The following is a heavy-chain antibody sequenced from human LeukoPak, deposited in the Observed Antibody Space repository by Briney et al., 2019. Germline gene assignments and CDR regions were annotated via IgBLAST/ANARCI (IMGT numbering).Heavy chain of an antibody. CDR1: GFTFSSYS. D-gene: IGHD1-1*01. J-gene: IGHJ6*02. Sequence: PGGSLRLSCAASGFTFSSYSMTWVRQAPGKGLEWVSYISSSGSTIYYADSVKGRFTISRDNAKNSLYLQMNSLRAEDTAVYYCARDFNDGPTHYYYYGMDVWGQGTTVTVSS. CDR3: ARDFNDGPTHYYYYGMDV. V-gene: IGHV3-48*04. CDR2: ISSSGSTI.